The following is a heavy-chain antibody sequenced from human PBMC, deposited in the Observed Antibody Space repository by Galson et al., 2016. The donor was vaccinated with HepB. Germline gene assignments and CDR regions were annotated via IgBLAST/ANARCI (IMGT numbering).Heavy chain of an antibody. CDR2: INPTGGST. J-gene: IGHJ4*02. Sequence: SVKVSCKASGYTFTSYYIHWVRQAPGQGLEWMGIINPTGGSTNYAQKFQGRVTMTRDTSTSTVYVELSSLRSDDTAVYYRARGWLSQIDYWGQGTLVTVSS. D-gene: IGHD5-12*01. CDR1: GYTFTSYY. V-gene: IGHV1-46*01. CDR3: ARGWLSQIDY.